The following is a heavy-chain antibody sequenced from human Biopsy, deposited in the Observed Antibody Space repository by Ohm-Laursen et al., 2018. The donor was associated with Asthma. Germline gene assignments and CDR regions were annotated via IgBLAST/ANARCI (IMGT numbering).Heavy chain of an antibody. Sequence: SVKVSCKASGFSFDNYFMHWVRQAPGQGLEWMGIINPSGAGTRYAEKFKGRLIVSRDASTSTASRELRSLRSDDTAIYFCARARETTNYGDSDFDIWGQGTLITVSS. J-gene: IGHJ4*02. CDR2: INPSGAGT. D-gene: IGHD2-8*01. V-gene: IGHV1-46*02. CDR3: ARARETTNYGDSDFDI. CDR1: GFSFDNYF.